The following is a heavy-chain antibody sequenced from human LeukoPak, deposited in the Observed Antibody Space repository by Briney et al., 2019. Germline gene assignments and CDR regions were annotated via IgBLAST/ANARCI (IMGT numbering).Heavy chain of an antibody. D-gene: IGHD3-22*01. J-gene: IGHJ3*02. V-gene: IGHV5-51*01. Sequence: GESLKISCKGSGYSFTSYWIGWVRQMPGKGLEWMGIIYPGDSDTRYSPSFQGQVTISADKSISTAYLQWSSLKASDTAMYYCARLYYYDSSGYTTDDAFDIWGQGTMVTVPS. CDR1: GYSFTSYW. CDR2: IYPGDSDT. CDR3: ARLYYYDSSGYTTDDAFDI.